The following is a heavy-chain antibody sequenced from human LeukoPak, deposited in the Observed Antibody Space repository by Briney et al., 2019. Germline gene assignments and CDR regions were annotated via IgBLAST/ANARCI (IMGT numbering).Heavy chain of an antibody. D-gene: IGHD4-17*01. CDR2: IYYSGST. CDR1: GGSISSGGYY. Sequence: TLSLTCTVSGGSISSGGYYWSWIRQHPGKGLEWIGYIYYSGSTYYNPSLKSRVTISVDTSKNQFSLKLSSVTAADTAVYYCARVRAVDYGDYGGWFDPWGQGTLVTVSS. CDR3: ARVRAVDYGDYGGWFDP. J-gene: IGHJ5*02. V-gene: IGHV4-31*03.